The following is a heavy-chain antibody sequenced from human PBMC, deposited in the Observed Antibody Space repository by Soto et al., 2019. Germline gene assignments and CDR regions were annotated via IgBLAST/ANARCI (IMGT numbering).Heavy chain of an antibody. CDR1: GFTFSSYS. J-gene: IGHJ4*02. CDR2: ISSSSSYI. D-gene: IGHD6-19*01. V-gene: IGHV3-21*01. CDR3: ARDQAVAGANDY. Sequence: GGSLRLSCAASGFTFSSYSMNWVRQAPGKGLEWVSSISSSSSYIYYADSVKGRFTISRDNAKNSLYLQMNSLRAEDTAVYYCARDQAVAGANDYWGQGTLVTVSS.